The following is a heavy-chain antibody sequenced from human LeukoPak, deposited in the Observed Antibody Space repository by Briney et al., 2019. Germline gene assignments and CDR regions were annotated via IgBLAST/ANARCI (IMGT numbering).Heavy chain of an antibody. CDR2: IYYSGST. D-gene: IGHD3-22*01. CDR1: GGSISSYY. Sequence: SETLSLTCTVSGGSISSYYWSWIRQPPGKGLEWIGYIYYSGSTNYNPSLKSRVTISVDTSKNQFSLKLSSVTAADTAVYYCARGGFYDSSGYAAPSFDYWGQGTLVTVSS. J-gene: IGHJ4*02. V-gene: IGHV4-59*01. CDR3: ARGGFYDSSGYAAPSFDY.